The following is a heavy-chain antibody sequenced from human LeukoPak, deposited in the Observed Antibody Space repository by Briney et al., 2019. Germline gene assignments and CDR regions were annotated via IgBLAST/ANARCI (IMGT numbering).Heavy chain of an antibody. J-gene: IGHJ4*02. CDR3: ARVTPTYGGLDPFDY. V-gene: IGHV1-18*01. CDR2: TSAYNGNT. CDR1: GYTFTSYG. Sequence: GASVKVSCKASGYTFTSYGISWVRQAPGQGLEWMGWTSAYNGNTNYAQKLQGRVTMTTDTSTSTAYMELRSLRSDDTAVYYCARVTPTYGGLDPFDYWGQGTLVTVSS. D-gene: IGHD4-23*01.